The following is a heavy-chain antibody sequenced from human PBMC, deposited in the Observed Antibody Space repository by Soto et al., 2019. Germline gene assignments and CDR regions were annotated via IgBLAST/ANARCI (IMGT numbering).Heavy chain of an antibody. Sequence: PGGSLRLSCAASGFTFSSYWMSWVRQAPGKGLEWVAIIKQYGSEKYSVDSVKGRFTISRDNAKNSLFLQMNSLRAEDTAVYYCARTTGYSYAYDAFDFWGQGTMVTVSS. CDR1: GFTFSSYW. V-gene: IGHV3-7*03. CDR2: IKQYGSEK. J-gene: IGHJ3*01. CDR3: ARTTGYSYAYDAFDF. D-gene: IGHD5-18*01.